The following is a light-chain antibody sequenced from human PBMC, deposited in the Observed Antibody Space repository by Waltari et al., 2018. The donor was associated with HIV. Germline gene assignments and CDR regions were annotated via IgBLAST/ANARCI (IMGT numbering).Light chain of an antibody. Sequence: QSVLTQPPSASGTPGQRVTISCSGSSSNIGSNSVYWYQQLPGTAPKLLISRNNQRPSGVPDRFSRSMSGTSASLAISGLRSADEAHYYCAAWDDSLRGRVFGEGTKLTVL. CDR3: AAWDDSLRGRV. J-gene: IGLJ3*02. CDR2: RNN. CDR1: SSNIGSNS. V-gene: IGLV1-47*01.